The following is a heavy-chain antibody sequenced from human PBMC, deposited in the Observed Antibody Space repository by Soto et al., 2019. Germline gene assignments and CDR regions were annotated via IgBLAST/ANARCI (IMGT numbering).Heavy chain of an antibody. CDR3: AKDPDRYDYVWGTYRYIDH. CDR1: GITFSKYA. V-gene: IGHV3-23*01. CDR2: ISTSGGRK. J-gene: IGHJ4*02. Sequence: GGSLRLSCTASGITFSKYAMSWVRQAPRKGLEWVSSISTSGGRKYYADLVKGRFTISRNNSKNTLYLQMNSLRVEDTAVYYCAKDPDRYDYVWGTYRYIDHWGQGTLVTVSS. D-gene: IGHD3-16*02.